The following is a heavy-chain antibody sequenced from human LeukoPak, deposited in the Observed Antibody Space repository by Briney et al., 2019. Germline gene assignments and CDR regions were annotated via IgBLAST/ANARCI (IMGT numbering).Heavy chain of an antibody. Sequence: PGGSLRLSCAASGLTFSNAWMCWVRQAPGKGLEWVGRIVSKTDGGTVDYAAPVKGRFTISRDDSKNTLYLQMNSLKTEDTAVYYCTTDLVSLWDHWGQGTLVTVSS. CDR2: IVSKTDGGTV. V-gene: IGHV3-15*04. J-gene: IGHJ4*02. D-gene: IGHD1-14*01. CDR3: TTDLVSLWDH. CDR1: GLTFSNAW.